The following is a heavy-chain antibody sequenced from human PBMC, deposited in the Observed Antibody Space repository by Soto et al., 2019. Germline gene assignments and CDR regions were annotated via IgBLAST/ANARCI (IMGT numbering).Heavy chain of an antibody. V-gene: IGHV4-34*01. J-gene: IGHJ4*02. CDR1: GGSFIDYS. Sequence: QVQLQQWGAGRLKPSETLSLTCAVYGGSFIDYSWGWIRQSPGTGLEWIGEINHSGSANYNPSLKSRVTISVDTSKHQFSLKLYSVTAADAAVYYCARVSDYWSQGTLVTVSS. CDR3: ARVSDY. CDR2: INHSGSA.